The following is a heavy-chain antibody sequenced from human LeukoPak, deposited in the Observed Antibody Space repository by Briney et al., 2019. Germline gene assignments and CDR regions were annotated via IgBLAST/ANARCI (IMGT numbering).Heavy chain of an antibody. CDR1: GGSISSYY. V-gene: IGHV4-59*12. CDR2: IYYSGSS. Sequence: SETLSLTCTVSGGSISSYYWSWIRQPPGKGLEWIGFIYYSGSSEYNPSLKSRVTMSVDTSKNQFSLKLSSVTAADTAVYYRARELYGDYSLDYWGQGTLVTVSS. J-gene: IGHJ4*02. CDR3: ARELYGDYSLDY. D-gene: IGHD4-17*01.